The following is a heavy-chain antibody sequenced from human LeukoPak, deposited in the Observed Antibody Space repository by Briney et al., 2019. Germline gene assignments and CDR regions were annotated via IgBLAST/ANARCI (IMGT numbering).Heavy chain of an antibody. CDR2: ISSSSSTI. D-gene: IGHD2-21*01. CDR3: VRAYHPGGWFDP. V-gene: IGHV3-48*04. J-gene: IGHJ5*02. CDR1: GFTFSSYS. Sequence: GGSLRLSCATSGFTFSSYSMNWVRQAPGKGLEWVSYISSSSSTIYYADSVKGRFTISRDNAKNSLYLQMNSLTAEDTAVHYCVRAYHPGGWFDPWGQGTLVTVSS.